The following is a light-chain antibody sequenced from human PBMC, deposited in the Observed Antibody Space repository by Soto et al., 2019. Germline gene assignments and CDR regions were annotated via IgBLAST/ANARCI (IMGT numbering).Light chain of an antibody. CDR2: GAS. CDR1: QSVSSN. V-gene: IGKV3-15*01. J-gene: IGKJ3*01. Sequence: EIVMTQSPATLSVSPGERATLSCRASQSVSSNLAWYQQKPGQAPRLLIYGASTRATGIPARFSGSGSGTEFTLTISSLQSEDFAVYYCQHAGTFGPGTKVDIK. CDR3: QHAGT.